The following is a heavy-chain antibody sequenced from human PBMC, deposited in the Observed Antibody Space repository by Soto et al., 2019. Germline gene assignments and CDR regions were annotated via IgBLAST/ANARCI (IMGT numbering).Heavy chain of an antibody. CDR2: MCCVSSTK. D-gene: IGHD2-15*01. CDR3: AIAYCSGGSCYWDYCYYYMDV. V-gene: IGHV3-30*02. CDR1: GFTFSSYG. Sequence: GGSLRLSCAASGFTFSSYGMHWVRQAPGKGLEWVAYMCCVSSTKYYADSVKGRFTISRDNSKNTLYLQMNSLRAEDTAVYYCAIAYCSGGSCYWDYCYYYMDVWGKGTTVTVSS. J-gene: IGHJ6*03.